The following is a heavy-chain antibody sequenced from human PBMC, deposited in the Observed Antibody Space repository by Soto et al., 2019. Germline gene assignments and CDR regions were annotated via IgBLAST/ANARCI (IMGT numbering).Heavy chain of an antibody. D-gene: IGHD2-2*01. CDR1: GYSFTSYW. CDR2: IDPSDSYI. J-gene: IGHJ6*04. V-gene: IGHV5-10-1*01. Sequence: GEALKISCKASGYSFTSYWSSWVRQMPGKGLEWLGRIDPSDSYIDYSPSFQGHVTVAVAKSTTTAYLQWSSLKASDTAIYYCARQTQLHPSSGMAVWGKGTTVPVSS. CDR3: ARQTQLHPSSGMAV.